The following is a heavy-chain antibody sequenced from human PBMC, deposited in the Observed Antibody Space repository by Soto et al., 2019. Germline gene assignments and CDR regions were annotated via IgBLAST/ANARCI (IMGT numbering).Heavy chain of an antibody. CDR1: GGSFSNYI. D-gene: IGHD6-19*01. Sequence: QVHLVQSGAEVKKPGSSVKVSCKASGGSFSNYIFAWVRQAPGQGLEWMGGTIPMFATAQYAQKLEGRVTITADESTSTVYMDRTSLRSDDTAVYYCARGLFGQQWLVGFDTWGEGPLVTVSS. V-gene: IGHV1-69*01. J-gene: IGHJ4*02. CDR3: ARGLFGQQWLVGFDT. CDR2: TIPMFATA.